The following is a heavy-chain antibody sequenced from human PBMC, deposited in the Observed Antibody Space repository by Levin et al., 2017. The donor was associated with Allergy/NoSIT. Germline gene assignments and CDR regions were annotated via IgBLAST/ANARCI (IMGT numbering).Heavy chain of an antibody. V-gene: IGHV2-5*02. Sequence: NGSGPTLVKPTQTLTLTCTFSGFSLTTSGVGVGWFRQPPGKALEWLALIYWDDAKRYSPSLTSRLTITKDTSKNQVVLTMTNMDPVDTATYYCARRTWVYYGRSGYPLFDPWGQGTLVTVSS. CDR2: IYWDDAK. D-gene: IGHD3-22*01. J-gene: IGHJ5*02. CDR1: GFSLTTSGVG. CDR3: ARRTWVYYGRSGYPLFDP.